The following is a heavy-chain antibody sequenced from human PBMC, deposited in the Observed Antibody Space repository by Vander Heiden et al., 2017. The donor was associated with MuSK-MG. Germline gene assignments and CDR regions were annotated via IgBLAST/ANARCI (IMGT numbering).Heavy chain of an antibody. CDR3: ARGLGSGTMWYFDL. Sequence: EVQLVESGGGLVQPGGSLRVSCAASGLTFSRYWMSWVRQAPGKGVEWVAKINQDGSEKYSVDSVKGRFTISRDNAKNSLYLQMNSLRAEDTAVYYCARGLGSGTMWYFDLWGRGTLVTVSS. J-gene: IGHJ2*01. CDR2: INQDGSEK. D-gene: IGHD3-10*01. CDR1: GLTFSRYW. V-gene: IGHV3-7*01.